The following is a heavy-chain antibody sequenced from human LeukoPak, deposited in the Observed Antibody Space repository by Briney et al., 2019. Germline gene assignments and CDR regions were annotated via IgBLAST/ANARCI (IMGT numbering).Heavy chain of an antibody. D-gene: IGHD3-10*01. V-gene: IGHV3-53*04. CDR1: GFNVSSNY. CDR2: IYGDGTT. Sequence: GGSLRLSCEASGFNVSSNYMTWVRQAPGKGLEWVSLIYGDGTTDYADSVKGRFHISRHNSKNALYLQMNSLRAEDTAVYYCARGIIYLDYWGQGTLVTVSS. J-gene: IGHJ4*02. CDR3: ARGIIYLDY.